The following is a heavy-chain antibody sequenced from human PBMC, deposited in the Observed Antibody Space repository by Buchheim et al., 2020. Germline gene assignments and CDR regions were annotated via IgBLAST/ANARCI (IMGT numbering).Heavy chain of an antibody. CDR2: INPNTGAT. Sequence: QVQLVQSGADVKKPGASVKVSCKASGYTFTDYYIHWVRQAPGQGLEWMGWINPNTGATNFAQKFQGRVTMTRDTSISTASMEVSTLRSDDTAIYYCATTAVDRQQLELNYWGQGSL. J-gene: IGHJ4*02. V-gene: IGHV1-2*02. CDR1: GYTFTDYY. D-gene: IGHD6-13*01. CDR3: ATTAVDRQQLELNY.